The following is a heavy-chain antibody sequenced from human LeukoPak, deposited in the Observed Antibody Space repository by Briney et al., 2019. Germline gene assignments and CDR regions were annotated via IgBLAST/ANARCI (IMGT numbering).Heavy chain of an antibody. CDR1: GFTFSSYA. V-gene: IGHV3-30*02. CDR2: IRYDGSNK. D-gene: IGHD3-22*01. J-gene: IGHJ4*02. CDR3: AKAPPPGYYYDSSGYNRLDY. Sequence: PGGSLTLSCAASGFTFSSYAMSWVRQAPGKGLEWVAFIRYDGSNKYYADSVKGRFTISRDNSKNTLYLQMNSLRAEDTAVYYCAKAPPPGYYYDSSGYNRLDYWGQGTLVTVSS.